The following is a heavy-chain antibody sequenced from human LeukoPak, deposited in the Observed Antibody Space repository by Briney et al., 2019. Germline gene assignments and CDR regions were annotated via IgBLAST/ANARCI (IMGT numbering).Heavy chain of an antibody. CDR1: GGSIGSGGYY. J-gene: IGHJ4*02. CDR3: ARHGEVSDYYDSSGYYFDY. V-gene: IGHV4-31*03. CDR2: IYYSGST. Sequence: SQTLSLTCTVSGGSIGSGGYYWSWIRQHPGKGLEWIGYIYYSGSTYYNPSLKSRVTISVDTSKNQFSLKLSSVTAADTAVYYCARHGEVSDYYDSSGYYFDYWGQGTLVTVSS. D-gene: IGHD3-22*01.